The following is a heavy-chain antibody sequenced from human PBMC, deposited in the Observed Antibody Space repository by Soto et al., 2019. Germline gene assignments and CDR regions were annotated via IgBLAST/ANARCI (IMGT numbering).Heavy chain of an antibody. CDR1: GYTFTNYA. D-gene: IGHD1-26*01. CDR2: INAGNGNT. J-gene: IGHJ2*01. Sequence: SVKVSCKASGYTFTNYAMHWVRQAPGQRLEWMGWINAGNGNTKYSQKFQGRVTITRDTSASTAYMELSSLRSEDTAVYYCARGGSLYWYFDLWGRGTLVTVSS. CDR3: ARGGSLYWYFDL. V-gene: IGHV1-3*01.